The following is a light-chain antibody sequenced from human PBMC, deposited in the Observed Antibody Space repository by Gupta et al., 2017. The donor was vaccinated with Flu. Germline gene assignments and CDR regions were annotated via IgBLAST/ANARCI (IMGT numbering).Light chain of an antibody. CDR3: SSYTGSSNFDV. V-gene: IGLV2-8*01. CDR1: NSDVGGYNL. CDR2: EVS. Sequence: QSALTQPPSASGSPGQSVTISCTGTNSDVGGYNLVSWYQQHPGKAPKLMIYEVSKRPSGGPDRFSGSKSGNTASLTVSGLQAEDEADYYCSSYTGSSNFDVFGTGTKVTVL. J-gene: IGLJ1*01.